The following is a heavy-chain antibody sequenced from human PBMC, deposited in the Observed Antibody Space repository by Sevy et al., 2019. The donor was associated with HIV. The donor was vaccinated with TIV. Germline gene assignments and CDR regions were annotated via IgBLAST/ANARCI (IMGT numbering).Heavy chain of an antibody. CDR1: GFTFSSYW. Sequence: GGSLRLSCAASGFTFSSYWMSWVRQAPGKGLEWVANIKQDGSEKYYVDSVKGRFTISRDNAKNSLYLQMNSLRAEDTAVYYCARDYMITFGGVIVSHSNAFDIWGQGTMVTVSS. CDR2: IKQDGSEK. CDR3: ARDYMITFGGVIVSHSNAFDI. D-gene: IGHD3-16*02. J-gene: IGHJ3*02. V-gene: IGHV3-7*03.